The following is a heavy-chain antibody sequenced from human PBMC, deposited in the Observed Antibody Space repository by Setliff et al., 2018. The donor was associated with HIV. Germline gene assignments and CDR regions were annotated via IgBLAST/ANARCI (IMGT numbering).Heavy chain of an antibody. J-gene: IGHJ6*03. CDR3: ARHAALIKRYYYYYLDV. D-gene: IGHD5-18*01. CDR1: GDSISTDNYH. Sequence: ETLSLTCTVSGDSISTDNYHWGWIRQPPGKGLEWIGHTANTDYNPSLKSRVTVSVDTSKDQLSLRLSSVTAADTAVYYCARHAALIKRYYYYYLDVWGKGTTVTVSS. V-gene: IGHV4-39*01. CDR2: TANT.